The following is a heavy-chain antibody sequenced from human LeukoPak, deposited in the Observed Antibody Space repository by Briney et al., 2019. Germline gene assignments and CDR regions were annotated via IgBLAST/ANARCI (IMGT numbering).Heavy chain of an antibody. J-gene: IGHJ4*02. Sequence: GGSLRLSCAASGFSFTSFWIHWVRQVPGKGLAWVSYVTYDGSTTIYADSVKGRFTISRDNAYNTVYLQMNSLRAEDTAIYYCARAGDGWSIDYWGQGTLVTVSS. CDR1: GFSFTSFW. CDR2: VTYDGSTT. CDR3: ARAGDGWSIDY. D-gene: IGHD5-24*01. V-gene: IGHV3-74*01.